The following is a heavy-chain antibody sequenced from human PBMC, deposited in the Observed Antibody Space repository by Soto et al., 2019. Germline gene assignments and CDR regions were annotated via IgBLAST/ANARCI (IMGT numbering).Heavy chain of an antibody. J-gene: IGHJ4*02. CDR1: GFIFFNYA. V-gene: IGHV3-23*01. CDR2: LSGSGTST. D-gene: IGHD6-19*01. Sequence: LRLSCAGSGFIFFNYAMNWVRHAPGKGLEWVSGLSGSGTSTYYADSVKGRFTISRDNSRDTLFLQMNSLTADDAAVYYCAKATTNGGWFNPFDSWGQGALVTVSS. CDR3: AKATTNGGWFNPFDS.